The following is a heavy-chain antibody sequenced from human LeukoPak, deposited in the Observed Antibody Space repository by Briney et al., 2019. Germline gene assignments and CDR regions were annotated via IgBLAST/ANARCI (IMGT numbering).Heavy chain of an antibody. CDR1: GFTFSSYG. D-gene: IGHD1-26*01. J-gene: IGHJ4*02. CDR3: AKDSIVGANFDY. V-gene: IGHV3-23*01. CDR2: ISGSGGST. Sequence: GGTLRLSCAASGFTFSSYGMSWVRQAPGKGLEWVSAISGSGGSTYYADSVKGRFTISRDNSKNTLYLQMNSLRAEDTAVYYCAKDSIVGANFDYWGQGTLVTVSS.